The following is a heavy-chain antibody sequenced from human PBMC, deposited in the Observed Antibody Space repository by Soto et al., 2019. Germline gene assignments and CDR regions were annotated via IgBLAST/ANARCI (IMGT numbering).Heavy chain of an antibody. D-gene: IGHD6-13*01. J-gene: IGHJ6*03. Sequence: GGSLRLSCAASGFTFDDYGMSWVRQAPGKGLEWVSGINWNGGSTGYADSVKGRFTISRDNAKNSLYLQMNSLRAEDTALYHCARDTSRGYSSSWYDYYYMDVWGKGTTVTVSS. CDR2: INWNGGST. CDR3: ARDTSRGYSSSWYDYYYMDV. V-gene: IGHV3-20*01. CDR1: GFTFDDYG.